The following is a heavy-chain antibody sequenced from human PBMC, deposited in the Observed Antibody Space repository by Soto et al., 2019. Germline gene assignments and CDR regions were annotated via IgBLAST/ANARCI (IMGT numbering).Heavy chain of an antibody. CDR3: ATYGSGSYKPTTFDY. D-gene: IGHD3-10*01. Sequence: QVQLQESGPGLVKPSQTLSLTCTVSGGSISSGDYYWSWIRQHPGKGLEWIGYIYYSGSTYYNPSLTSRVTISVDTSKNQFSLKLTSVTAADTAVYYCATYGSGSYKPTTFDYWGQGTRVTVSS. CDR2: IYYSGST. V-gene: IGHV4-31*03. CDR1: GGSISSGDYY. J-gene: IGHJ4*02.